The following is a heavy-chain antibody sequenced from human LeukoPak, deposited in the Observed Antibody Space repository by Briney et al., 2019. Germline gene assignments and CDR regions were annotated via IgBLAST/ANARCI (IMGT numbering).Heavy chain of an antibody. CDR1: GFTMRNHW. Sequence: GGSLRLSCAASGFTMRNHWMSWVRQAPGKGLEWVSAIGGRDGSTYYADSVKGRFTISRDNSKNTLYVQMNSLRAEDTAVYYCAKGHYYGSGSLDYWGQGTLVTVSS. V-gene: IGHV3-23*01. J-gene: IGHJ4*02. CDR2: IGGRDGST. CDR3: AKGHYYGSGSLDY. D-gene: IGHD3-10*01.